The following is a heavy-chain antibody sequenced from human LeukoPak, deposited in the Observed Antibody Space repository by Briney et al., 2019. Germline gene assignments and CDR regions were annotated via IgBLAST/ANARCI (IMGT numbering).Heavy chain of an antibody. Sequence: SVKVSCKASGGTFSSYAISWVRQAPGQGLDWMGGIIPIFGTANYAQKFQGRVTITADESTSTAYMELSSLRSEDTAVYYCARDRDWNYRGGFDYWGQGTLVTVSS. CDR3: ARDRDWNYRGGFDY. CDR1: GGTFSSYA. V-gene: IGHV1-69*13. D-gene: IGHD1-7*01. J-gene: IGHJ4*02. CDR2: IIPIFGTA.